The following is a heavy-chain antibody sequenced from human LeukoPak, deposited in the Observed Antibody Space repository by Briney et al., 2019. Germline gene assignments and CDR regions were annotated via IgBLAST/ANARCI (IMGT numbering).Heavy chain of an antibody. D-gene: IGHD6-19*01. V-gene: IGHV3-7*01. CDR3: AREGIAVAGTGSERP. CDR2: IKEDGSMK. Sequence: GGSLRLSCADSGFIFSTYWVTWVRQAPGEGLEGVANIKEDGSMKYYLDSAKGRFTISRDNAKNSLYLQMSSLRDEDTAVYYCAREGIAVAGTGSERPWGQGTLVTVSS. J-gene: IGHJ5*02. CDR1: GFIFSTYW.